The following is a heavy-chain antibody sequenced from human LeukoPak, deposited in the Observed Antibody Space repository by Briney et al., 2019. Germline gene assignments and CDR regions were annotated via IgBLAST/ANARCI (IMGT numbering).Heavy chain of an antibody. V-gene: IGHV4-30-4*01. CDR1: GGSISSGDYS. D-gene: IGHD3-3*01. Sequence: PSETLSLTCTVSGGSISSGDYSWSWIRQPPGKGLEWIGYIYYSGSTNYNPSLKSRVTISVDTSKNQFSLKLSSVTAADTAVYYCARSTLYYDFWSGYYTDYGMDVWGQGTTVTVSS. CDR3: ARSTLYYDFWSGYYTDYGMDV. J-gene: IGHJ6*02. CDR2: IYYSGST.